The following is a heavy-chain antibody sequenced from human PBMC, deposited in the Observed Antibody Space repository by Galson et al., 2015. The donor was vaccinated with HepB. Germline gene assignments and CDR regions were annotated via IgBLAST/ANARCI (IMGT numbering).Heavy chain of an antibody. CDR2: IKEDGSEA. J-gene: IGHJ5*02. CDR1: GFTFNNYW. CDR3: ALGVGWTIDH. Sequence: RLSCAGSGFTFNNYWMNWVRQAPGKGLEWLAIIKEDGSEALYGDSVRGRFTISKDIAKTSVHLQMSTLRDEDTAVYYCALGVGWTIDHWGQGTLVSVSS. D-gene: IGHD3-10*01. V-gene: IGHV3-7*01.